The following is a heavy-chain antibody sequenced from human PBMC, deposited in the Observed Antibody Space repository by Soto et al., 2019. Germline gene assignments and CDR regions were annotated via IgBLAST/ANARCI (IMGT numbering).Heavy chain of an antibody. CDR2: IGSGSP. CDR3: AQDLGSSWYHYNSFAP. J-gene: IGHJ5*02. V-gene: IGHV3-23*01. Sequence: EVQLLESGGGLVQPGGSLRLSFAASGFPFSGYAMSWVRRAPGKGLEGVSAIGSGSPFYADSGKGRFTISRDNANSMLYLQMNSLRADDTAVYFCAQDLGSSWYHYNSFAPGGQGTLVTVSS. D-gene: IGHD6-13*01. CDR1: GFPFSGYA.